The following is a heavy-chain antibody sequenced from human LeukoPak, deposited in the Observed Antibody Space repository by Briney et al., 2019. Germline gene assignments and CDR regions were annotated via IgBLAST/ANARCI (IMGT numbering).Heavy chain of an antibody. CDR1: GGSITADNSY. D-gene: IGHD3-10*02. J-gene: IGHJ4*02. V-gene: IGHV4-61*03. Sequence: PSETLTLTCRVSGGSITADNSYWSWVRLAPGKGLEWIGYFHHLLSSPAYGPSLRGRVTMSIDTSTSRFSLSLASVTAAVTAVYFCARGNVEAAQVHFDSWGPGTLVTVSS. CDR3: ARGNVEAAQVHFDS. CDR2: FHHLLSSP.